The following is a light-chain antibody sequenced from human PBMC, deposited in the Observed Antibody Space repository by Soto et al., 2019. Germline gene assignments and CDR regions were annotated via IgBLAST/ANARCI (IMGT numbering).Light chain of an antibody. V-gene: IGKV1-5*03. J-gene: IGKJ2*01. CDR2: KAS. Sequence: DIQMTQSPSTLSTSVGDRVTITCRASQSINSWLAWYQQKPGKAPNLLIYKASNLQSGVPSRFSGSGSGTEFTLTISSLQPDDFVTYYCQQYKSYPYTFGQGTKLEIK. CDR3: QQYKSYPYT. CDR1: QSINSW.